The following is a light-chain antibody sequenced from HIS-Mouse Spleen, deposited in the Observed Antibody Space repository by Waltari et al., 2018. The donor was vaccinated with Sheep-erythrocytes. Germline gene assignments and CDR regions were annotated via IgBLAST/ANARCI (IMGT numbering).Light chain of an antibody. J-gene: IGLJ2*01. CDR3: SSYTSSSTQV. CDR2: EVS. V-gene: IGLV2-14*01. CDR1: SSDVGGYNY. Sequence: QSALTQPASVSGSPGQSITISCTGTSSDVGGYNYVSWYQQHPGKAPKLMIYEVSNRPSGVPNPFSGSKAGNTASLTISGLQAEDEADYYCSSYTSSSTQVFGGGTKLTVL.